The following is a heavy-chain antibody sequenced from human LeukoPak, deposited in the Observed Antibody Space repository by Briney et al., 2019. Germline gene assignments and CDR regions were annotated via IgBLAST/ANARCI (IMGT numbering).Heavy chain of an antibody. CDR3: ARDRSFQGFDR. Sequence: KPGGSLRLSCAASGFTFITYSMNWVCQAPRKGLEWVSSISSSGSDIYYAESVKGRFTISRDYAKNSLYLQMNSLRAEDTAVYYCARDRSFQGFDRWGQGTLVTVSS. CDR1: GFTFITYS. V-gene: IGHV3-21*01. J-gene: IGHJ5*02. CDR2: ISSSGSDI. D-gene: IGHD3-10*01.